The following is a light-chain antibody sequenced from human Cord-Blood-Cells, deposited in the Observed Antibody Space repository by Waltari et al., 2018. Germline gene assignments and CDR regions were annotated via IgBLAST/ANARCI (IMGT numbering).Light chain of an antibody. CDR1: SSDVGSYNL. V-gene: IGLV2-23*01. CDR3: CSYAGSSTWV. J-gene: IGLJ3*02. Sequence: QSALTQPASVSGSPGQSITISCTGTSSDVGSYNLVSWYQQHPDKAPKLMSYEGSKRPSGFSNRFSGSKSGKTAALTISGLQAEYEADYYCCSYAGSSTWVFGGGTKLTVL. CDR2: EGS.